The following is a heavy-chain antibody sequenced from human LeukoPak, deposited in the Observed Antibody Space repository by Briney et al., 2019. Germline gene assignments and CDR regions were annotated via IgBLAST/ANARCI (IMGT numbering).Heavy chain of an antibody. D-gene: IGHD3-10*01. J-gene: IGHJ6*03. CDR2: IYYSGST. CDR3: ARVNKPLVRITMVRGEPYYYMDV. Sequence: PSETLSLTCTVSGGSISSSSYYWGWIRQPPGKGLEWIGSIYYSGSTYHNPSLKSRVTISVDTSKNQFSLKLSSVTAADTAVYYCARVNKPLVRITMVRGEPYYYMDVWGKGTTVTVSS. V-gene: IGHV4-39*07. CDR1: GGSISSSSYY.